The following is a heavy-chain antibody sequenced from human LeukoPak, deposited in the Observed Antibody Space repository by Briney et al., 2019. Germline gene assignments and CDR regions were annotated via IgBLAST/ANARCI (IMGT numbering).Heavy chain of an antibody. CDR1: GFRFSSKA. CDR2: ISDSGGST. V-gene: IGHV3-23*01. D-gene: IGHD3-16*01. CDR3: VAYDPLDY. J-gene: IGHJ4*02. Sequence: GGSLTLSCAASGFRFSSKAMSWVRQAPGKGLEWVSGISDSGGSTNYADSVKARFTISRDTSKSTLYLQMNRLRGEDTAIYYCVAYDPLDYWGQGTLVTVSS.